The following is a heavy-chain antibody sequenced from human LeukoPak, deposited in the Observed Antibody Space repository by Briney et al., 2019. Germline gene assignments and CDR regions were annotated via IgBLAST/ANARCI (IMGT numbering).Heavy chain of an antibody. J-gene: IGHJ3*02. D-gene: IGHD4-17*01. Sequence: PGGSLRLSCAASGFTFSSYGRHWVRQAPGKGLEWVAFIRYDGSSNYYADSVKGRFTISRDNSKYTLYLQMNSLRPEDTAVYYCASERDYGDSNAFDMWGQGTMVTVSS. CDR3: ASERDYGDSNAFDM. CDR1: GFTFSSYG. V-gene: IGHV3-30*02. CDR2: IRYDGSSN.